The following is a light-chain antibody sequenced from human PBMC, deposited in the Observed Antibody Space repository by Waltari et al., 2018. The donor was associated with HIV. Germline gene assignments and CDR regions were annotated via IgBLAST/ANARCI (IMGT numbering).Light chain of an antibody. Sequence: QSVLTQPPSASGTPGQRVTISCSGRSANIGSNYVYWYQQLPGTAPQLLLYRNHQRPSGVPDRFSGSKSRTSASLAVSALRSEDEADYYCAAWDDGLSGVVFGGGTKLTVL. J-gene: IGLJ2*01. CDR2: RNH. V-gene: IGLV1-47*01. CDR3: AAWDDGLSGVV. CDR1: SANIGSNY.